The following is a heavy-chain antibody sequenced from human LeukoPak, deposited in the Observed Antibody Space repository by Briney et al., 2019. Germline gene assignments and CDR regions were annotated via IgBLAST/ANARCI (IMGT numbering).Heavy chain of an antibody. CDR2: ISTSSSYI. V-gene: IGHV3-21*01. D-gene: IGHD3-22*01. CDR1: GFTFSSYS. CDR3: ARAVRDSSGYYYEASIPLSFDY. J-gene: IGHJ4*02. Sequence: PGGSLRLSCAASGFTFSSYSMNWVRQAPGKGLEWVSSISTSSSYIYYADSVKGRFTISRDNAKKSLYLQMSSLRAEDTAVYYCARAVRDSSGYYYEASIPLSFDYWGQGTLVTVSS.